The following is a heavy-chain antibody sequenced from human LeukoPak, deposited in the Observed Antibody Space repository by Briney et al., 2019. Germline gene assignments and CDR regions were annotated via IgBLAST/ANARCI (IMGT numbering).Heavy chain of an antibody. D-gene: IGHD2-21*01. V-gene: IGHV1-2*02. CDR2: INPNTGGT. J-gene: IGHJ6*02. Sequence: GASVKVSCAASGSTFTAYYLYWVRQAPGQGLGWMGWINPNTGGTNYARKLQGRATMTRDTSISTAYMELSRLTYDDTAVYYCARDIVVKEITMRRGTFLFYGVDVWGQGAKVTVAS. CDR1: GSTFTAYY. CDR3: ARDIVVKEITMRRGTFLFYGVDV.